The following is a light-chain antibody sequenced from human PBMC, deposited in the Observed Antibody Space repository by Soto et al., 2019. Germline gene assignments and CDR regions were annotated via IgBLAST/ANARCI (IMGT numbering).Light chain of an antibody. CDR2: TND. CDR3: AAWDDSLKGHV. Sequence: QSVLTQPPSASGTPGQRGTISCSGSSSNIGRNTVHWYQQLPGTAPNVLIYTNDKRPSGVPDRFSGSKSGTSASLAISGLQSEDEADYYCAAWDDSLKGHVFGPVTKVIVL. V-gene: IGLV1-44*01. CDR1: SSNIGRNT. J-gene: IGLJ1*01.